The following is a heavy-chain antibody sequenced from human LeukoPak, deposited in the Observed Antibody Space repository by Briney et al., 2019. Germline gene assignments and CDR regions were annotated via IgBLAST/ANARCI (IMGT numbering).Heavy chain of an antibody. J-gene: IGHJ6*02. V-gene: IGHV1-69*13. CDR2: IIPIFGTA. D-gene: IGHD2-2*01. Sequence: EASVKVSCKASGGTFSSYAISWVRQAPGQGLEWMGGIIPIFGTANYAQKFQGRVTITADESTSTAYMELSSLRSEDTAVYYCARDPRIGNWDEPAAIPYYYYYGMDVWGQGTTVTVSS. CDR3: ARDPRIGNWDEPAAIPYYYYYGMDV. CDR1: GGTFSSYA.